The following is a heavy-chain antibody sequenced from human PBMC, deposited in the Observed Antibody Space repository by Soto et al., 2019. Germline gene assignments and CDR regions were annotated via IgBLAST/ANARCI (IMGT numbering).Heavy chain of an antibody. D-gene: IGHD5-12*01. CDR3: ARGGSYSAYNFAHGIQLWSFDF. CDR1: GGSINTFY. CDR2: IFSSGST. J-gene: IGHJ4*02. Sequence: SETLSLTCTVSGGSINTFYWSWVRQPAGKGLEWIGRIFSSGSTSFNPSLESRVAMSVDTSKNHFSLNLSSVTAADMAVYYCARGGSYSAYNFAHGIQLWSFDFWGQGALVTVSS. V-gene: IGHV4-4*07.